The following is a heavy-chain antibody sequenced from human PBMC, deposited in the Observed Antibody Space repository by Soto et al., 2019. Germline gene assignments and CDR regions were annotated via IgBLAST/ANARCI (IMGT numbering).Heavy chain of an antibody. J-gene: IGHJ4*02. Sequence: GGSLRLSCAASGFTFSSYAMHWVRQAPGKGLEWVAVISYDGSNKYYADSVKGRFTISRDNSKNTLYLQMNSLRAEDTAVYYCATSVNGYNYYFDYWGQGTLVTVSS. D-gene: IGHD5-12*01. CDR1: GFTFSSYA. CDR2: ISYDGSNK. V-gene: IGHV3-30-3*01. CDR3: ATSVNGYNYYFDY.